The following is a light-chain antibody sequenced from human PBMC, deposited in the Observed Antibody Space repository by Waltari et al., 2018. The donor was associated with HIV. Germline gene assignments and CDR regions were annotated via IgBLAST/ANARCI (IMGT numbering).Light chain of an antibody. J-gene: IGKJ4*01. V-gene: IGKV4-1*01. CDR2: WAS. Sequence: DIVMTQSPDSLTVSLGERATINCKSSQSALYNSNNKNYLAWYQQKPGQPPNLLIYWASTRESGVPDRFSGSGSGTDFTLTISTLQAEDVAVYYCQQYYSSPLTFGGGTKVEIK. CDR1: QSALYNSNNKNY. CDR3: QQYYSSPLT.